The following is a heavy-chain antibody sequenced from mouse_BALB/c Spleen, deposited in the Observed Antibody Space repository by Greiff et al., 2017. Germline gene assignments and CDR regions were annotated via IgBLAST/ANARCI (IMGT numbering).Heavy chain of an antibody. CDR2: ISSGGSYT. D-gene: IGHD1-1*01. CDR1: GFTFSSYG. Sequence: EVKVVESGGDLVKPGGSLKLSCAASGFTFSSYGMSWVRQTPDKRLEWVATISSGGSYTYYPDSVKGRFTISRDNAKNTLYLQMSSLKSEDTAMYYCARRGYYGSADYWGQGTTLTVSS. V-gene: IGHV5-6*02. J-gene: IGHJ2*01. CDR3: ARRGYYGSADY.